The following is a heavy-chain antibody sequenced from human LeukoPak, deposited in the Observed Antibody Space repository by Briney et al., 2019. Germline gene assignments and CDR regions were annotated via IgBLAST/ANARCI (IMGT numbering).Heavy chain of an antibody. CDR1: GYTFSSYS. J-gene: IGHJ4*02. Sequence: YPGGSLRLSCAASGYTFSSYSMNWVRQAPGKGLEWVAFIRSDESNEYYVESVKGRFTISRDNSKNTLYVQMNSLRAENTAVYYCARQALTSDWLSPGPLDYWGQGALVTVSS. CDR2: IRSDESNE. V-gene: IGHV3-30*02. D-gene: IGHD3-9*01. CDR3: ARQALTSDWLSPGPLDY.